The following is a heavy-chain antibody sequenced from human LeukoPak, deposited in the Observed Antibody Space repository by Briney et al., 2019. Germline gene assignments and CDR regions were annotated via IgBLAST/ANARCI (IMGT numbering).Heavy chain of an antibody. Sequence: GGSLRLSCAASGFTFSSYAMHWVRQAPGKGLEWVAVISYDGSNKYYADSVKGRFTISRDNSKNTLYLQMNSLRAEDTAVYYCARARVDGGNFIDNWGQGTLVTVSS. CDR2: ISYDGSNK. V-gene: IGHV3-30-3*01. J-gene: IGHJ4*02. CDR3: ARARVDGGNFIDN. D-gene: IGHD4-23*01. CDR1: GFTFSSYA.